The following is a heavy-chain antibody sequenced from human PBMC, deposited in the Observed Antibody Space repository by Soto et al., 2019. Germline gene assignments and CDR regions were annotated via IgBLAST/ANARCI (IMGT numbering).Heavy chain of an antibody. J-gene: IGHJ4*02. CDR3: ERGDYSVVVPGATDY. Sequence: GGSLRLSCAASGFTFSNFGMNWVRQAPGKGLEWVSYITSSSDAIYYADSVKGRFTISRDNAKNSLYLQMSSLRDEDTAVYYCERGDYSVVVPGATDYWGQGTLVTVYS. CDR1: GFTFSNFG. CDR2: ITSSSDAI. D-gene: IGHD2-2*01. V-gene: IGHV3-48*02.